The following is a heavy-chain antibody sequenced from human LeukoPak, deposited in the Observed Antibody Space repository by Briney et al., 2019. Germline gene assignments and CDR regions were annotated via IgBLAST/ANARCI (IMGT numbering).Heavy chain of an antibody. V-gene: IGHV3-15*01. CDR3: TTAPAYCGGDCYSG. J-gene: IGHJ4*02. D-gene: IGHD2-21*01. CDR2: IKSKADGGTT. Sequence: GGSLRLSCAASGFTFSNAWMSWVRQAPGKGLEWVGRIKSKADGGTTDYAAPVKGRFTISRDDSKNTLYLQMNSLKTEDTAVYYCTTAPAYCGGDCYSGWGQGTLVTVSS. CDR1: GFTFSNAW.